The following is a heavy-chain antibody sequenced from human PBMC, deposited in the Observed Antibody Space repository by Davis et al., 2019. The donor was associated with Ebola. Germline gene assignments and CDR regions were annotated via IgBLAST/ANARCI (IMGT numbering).Heavy chain of an antibody. CDR1: GGSISSYY. Sequence: MPSETLSLTCTVSGGSISSYYWSWIQQPPGKGLEWIGYIYYSGSTNYNPSLKSRVTISVDTSKNQFSLKLSSVTAADTAVYYCARGIGGAVGWFDPWGQGTLVTVSS. J-gene: IGHJ5*02. D-gene: IGHD3-16*01. V-gene: IGHV4-59*12. CDR3: ARGIGGAVGWFDP. CDR2: IYYSGST.